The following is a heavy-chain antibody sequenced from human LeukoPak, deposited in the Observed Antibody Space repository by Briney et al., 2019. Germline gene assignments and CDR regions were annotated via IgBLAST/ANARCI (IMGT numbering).Heavy chain of an antibody. D-gene: IGHD4-17*01. J-gene: IGHJ4*02. Sequence: ASVKVSCKASGGTFSSYAISWVRQAPGQGLEWMGRIIPILGIANYAQKFQGRVTITADKSTSTAYMELSSLRSEDTAVYYCARSYRNDYGTGCWGQGTLVTVSS. V-gene: IGHV1-69*04. CDR2: IIPILGIA. CDR1: GGTFSSYA. CDR3: ARSYRNDYGTGC.